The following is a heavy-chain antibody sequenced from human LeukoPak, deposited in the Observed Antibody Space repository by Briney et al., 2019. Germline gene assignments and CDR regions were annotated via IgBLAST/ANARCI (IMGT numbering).Heavy chain of an antibody. CDR1: GYTFTGYY. CDR3: ARSQWSSSWEADY. V-gene: IGHV1-2*02. J-gene: IGHJ4*02. D-gene: IGHD6-13*01. Sequence: ASVKVSCKASGYTFTGYYMHWVRQAPGQGLEWMGWINPNSGGTNYAQKFQGRVTMTRDTSISTAYMELSRLRSDDTAVYYCARSQWSSSWEADYWGQGTLVTVSS. CDR2: INPNSGGT.